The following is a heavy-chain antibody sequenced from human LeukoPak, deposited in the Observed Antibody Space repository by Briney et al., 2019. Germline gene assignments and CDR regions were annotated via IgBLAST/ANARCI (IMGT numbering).Heavy chain of an antibody. J-gene: IGHJ4*02. Sequence: GGSLRLSCAASGFTFSSYSMNWVRQAPGKGLEWVSSISSSSSYIYYADSVKGRFTISRDNAKNSLYLQMNSLRAEDTAVYYCASKIRRNYYDSSGYSSLVDYWGQGTLVTVSS. CDR2: ISSSSSYI. V-gene: IGHV3-21*01. D-gene: IGHD3-22*01. CDR3: ASKIRRNYYDSSGYSSLVDY. CDR1: GFTFSSYS.